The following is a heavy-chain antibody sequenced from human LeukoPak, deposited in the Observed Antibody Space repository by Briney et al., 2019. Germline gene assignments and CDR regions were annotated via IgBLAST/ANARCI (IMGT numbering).Heavy chain of an antibody. CDR3: ARGPSYSSKRGHFDY. Sequence: PSETLSLTCTVSGGSISSYYWSWIRQPPGKGLEWIGYIYYSGSTNYNPSLKGRVTISVDTSRNQFSLKLSSVTAADTAVYYCARGPSYSSKRGHFDYWGQGTLVTVSA. CDR2: IYYSGST. D-gene: IGHD6-13*01. J-gene: IGHJ4*02. V-gene: IGHV4-59*01. CDR1: GGSISSYY.